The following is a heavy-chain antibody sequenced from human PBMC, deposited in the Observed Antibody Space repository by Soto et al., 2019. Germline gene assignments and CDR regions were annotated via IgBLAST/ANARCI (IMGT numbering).Heavy chain of an antibody. CDR3: ARHELESGSLPIFDY. CDR1: GGSISSSRYY. V-gene: IGHV4-39*01. Sequence: PSETLSLTCTVSGGSISSSRYYWGWISQPPGKGLEWIGSIYYSGSTYYNPSLKSRVTTPVDTSKNQFSLKLSSVTAADTAVYYCARHELESGSLPIFDYWGQGTLVTVSS. J-gene: IGHJ4*02. CDR2: IYYSGST. D-gene: IGHD1-26*01.